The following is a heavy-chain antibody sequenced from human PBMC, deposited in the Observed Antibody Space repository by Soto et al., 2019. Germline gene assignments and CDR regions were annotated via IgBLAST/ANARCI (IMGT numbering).Heavy chain of an antibody. CDR2: INAGNGNT. J-gene: IGHJ2*01. V-gene: IGHV1-3*05. D-gene: IGHD2-8*01. CDR3: ARDLCRMSYWYFDL. Sequence: QVQLVQSGAEEKKPGASVKVSCKASGYTFTSYAMHWVRQAPGQRLEWMGWINAGNGNTKYSQKFQGRVTITRDTSVSTADMEVSSLRSEDRAVYDCARDLCRMSYWYFDLWGRGTLVTVSS. CDR1: GYTFTSYA.